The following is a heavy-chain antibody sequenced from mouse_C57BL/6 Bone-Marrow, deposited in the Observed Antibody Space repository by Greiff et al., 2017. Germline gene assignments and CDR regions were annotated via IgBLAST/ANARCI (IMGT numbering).Heavy chain of an antibody. CDR2: IHPNSGST. Sequence: QVQLQQPGAELVKPGASVKLSCKASGYTFTSYWMHWVKQRPGQGLEWIGMIHPNSGSTNYNEKFKSKATLTVAKSSSTAYMQLSSLTSEDSAVXYCARLTAQVTDWFAYWGQGILVTVSA. CDR3: ARLTAQVTDWFAY. CDR1: GYTFTSYW. J-gene: IGHJ3*01. D-gene: IGHD3-2*02. V-gene: IGHV1-64*01.